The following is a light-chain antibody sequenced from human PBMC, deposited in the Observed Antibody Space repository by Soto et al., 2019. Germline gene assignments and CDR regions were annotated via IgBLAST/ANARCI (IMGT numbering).Light chain of an antibody. V-gene: IGLV1-47*01. CDR2: RND. Sequence: QSALTQAPSASGTPGQRVTISCSGSSSNIGSNFVYWYQKFPGTAPKVLIYRNDQRPSWVPDRFSGSKSGTSASLAISGLRSEDEADYYCAVWDDSLNGSVAFGGGTKLTVL. CDR3: AVWDDSLNGSVA. J-gene: IGLJ2*01. CDR1: SSNIGSNF.